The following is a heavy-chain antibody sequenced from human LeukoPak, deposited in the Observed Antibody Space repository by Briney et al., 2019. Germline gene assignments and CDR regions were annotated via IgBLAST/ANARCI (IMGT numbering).Heavy chain of an antibody. Sequence: PGGSLRLSCAASGFNFGTHWMTWVRQAPWKGLECVAIIKKDGSEKYHVDSVKGRFTISRDNAKNSLYLQMNSLRAEDTAVYYCGTGWAVDFWGQGTLVTVSS. D-gene: IGHD5-24*01. CDR2: IKKDGSEK. CDR3: GTGWAVDF. CDR1: GFNFGTHW. J-gene: IGHJ4*02. V-gene: IGHV3-7*01.